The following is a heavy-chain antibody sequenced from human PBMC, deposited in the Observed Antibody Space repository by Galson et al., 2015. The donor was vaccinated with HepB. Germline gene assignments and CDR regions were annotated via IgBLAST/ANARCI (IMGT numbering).Heavy chain of an antibody. J-gene: IGHJ5*02. D-gene: IGHD6-25*01. CDR3: ARDRGGAAASWSWFDP. V-gene: IGHV1-18*04. Sequence: SVKVSCKASGYTFTSYGISWVRQAPGQGLEWMGWISAYNGNTNYAQKLQGRVTMTTDTSTSTAYMELRSLRSDDTAVYYCARDRGGAAASWSWFDPWGQGTLVTVSS. CDR2: ISAYNGNT. CDR1: GYTFTSYG.